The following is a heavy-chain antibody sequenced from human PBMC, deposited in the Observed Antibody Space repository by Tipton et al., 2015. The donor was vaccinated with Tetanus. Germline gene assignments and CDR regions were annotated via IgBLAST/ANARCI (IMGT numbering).Heavy chain of an antibody. D-gene: IGHD6-19*01. CDR3: AFGLAVAGSDALDF. V-gene: IGHV1-2*02. J-gene: IGHJ3*01. Sequence: QLVQSGAEVKRPGSSVKVSCKASGGTYTTHGVTWVRQAPGQALEWMGGLIPKFQTTKYAQKFEDRVALTRDTSINTAYMELSRLGSDDTAVYYCAFGLAVAGSDALDFWGQGTMVTVSS. CDR2: LIPKFQTT. CDR1: GGTYTTHG.